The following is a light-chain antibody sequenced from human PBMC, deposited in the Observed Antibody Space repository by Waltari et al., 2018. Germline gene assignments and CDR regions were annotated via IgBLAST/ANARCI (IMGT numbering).Light chain of an antibody. J-gene: IGLJ2*01. CDR2: DAN. CDR3: CSRTGRDSVI. Sequence: QSALTQPRSVSGSPGQSVTISCTGPSTDVRAYNYVTWYQQHPGKAPKLIIYDANKWPTGVPDRFSGSKSGNTASLTISGLQAEDEADYYCCSRTGRDSVIFGGGTKVTVL. V-gene: IGLV2-11*01. CDR1: STDVRAYNY.